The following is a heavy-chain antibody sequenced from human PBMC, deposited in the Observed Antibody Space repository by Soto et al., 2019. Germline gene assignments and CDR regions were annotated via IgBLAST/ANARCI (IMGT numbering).Heavy chain of an antibody. CDR3: ARSSGWNRLDY. J-gene: IGHJ4*02. CDR2: IYTGDNR. D-gene: IGHD6-19*01. Sequence: EVQMMESGGNLVHPGGSLRLSCVVSGFSVTSHYMNWVRQAPGKGLGWVSIIYTGDNRNYADSVRGRFTISRDNSENTLYLQMDRLTVEDTAVYFCARSSGWNRLDYWGLGTLVTVSS. CDR1: GFSVTSHY. V-gene: IGHV3-66*01.